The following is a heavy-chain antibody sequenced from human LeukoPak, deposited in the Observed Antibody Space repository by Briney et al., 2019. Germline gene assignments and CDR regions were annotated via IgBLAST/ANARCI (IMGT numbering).Heavy chain of an antibody. CDR2: INTDGSTI. Sequence: GGSLRLSCAPSGFTFSSYWMHWVRQAPGKGLVWVSRINTDGSTITYADSVKGRFTISRDNSKNTLYLQMNSLRAEDTAVYYCAKASLIVVVTLTPFDYWGQGTLVTVSS. D-gene: IGHD3-22*01. CDR3: AKASLIVVVTLTPFDY. J-gene: IGHJ4*02. V-gene: IGHV3-74*01. CDR1: GFTFSSYW.